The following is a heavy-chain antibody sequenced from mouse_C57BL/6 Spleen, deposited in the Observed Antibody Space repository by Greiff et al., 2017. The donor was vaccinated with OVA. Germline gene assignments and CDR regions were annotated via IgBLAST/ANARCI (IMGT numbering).Heavy chain of an antibody. CDR3: ARIDDYGSSSYYFDY. J-gene: IGHJ2*01. CDR2: IWWDDDK. V-gene: IGHV8-8*01. Sequence: ESGPGILQPSQTLSLTCSFSGFSLSTFGMGVGWIRQPSGKGLEWLAHIWWDDDKYYNPALKSRLTISKDTSKNQVFLKIANVDTADTATYYCARIDDYGSSSYYFDYWGQGTTLTVSS. D-gene: IGHD1-1*01. CDR1: GFSLSTFGMG.